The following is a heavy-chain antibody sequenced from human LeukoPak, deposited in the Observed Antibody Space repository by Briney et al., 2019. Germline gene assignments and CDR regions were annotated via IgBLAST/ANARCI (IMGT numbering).Heavy chain of an antibody. CDR1: GGSISSSSYY. CDR2: IYYSGST. V-gene: IGHV4-61*05. CDR3: ARLFGQQLVGPSGDWYFDL. D-gene: IGHD6-13*01. Sequence: SETLSLTCTVSGGSISSSSYYWGWIRQPPGKGLEWIGYIYYSGSTNYNPSLKSRVTISVDTSKNQFSLKLSSVTAADTAVYYCARLFGQQLVGPSGDWYFDLWGRGTLVTVSS. J-gene: IGHJ2*01.